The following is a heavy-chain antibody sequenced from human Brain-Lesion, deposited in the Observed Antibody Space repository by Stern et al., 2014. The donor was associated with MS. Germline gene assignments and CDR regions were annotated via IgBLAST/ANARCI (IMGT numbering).Heavy chain of an antibody. Sequence: VQLVESGGDLVQPGRSLRLSCAAFGFTFDDYAMHWVRQAPGKGLEWGAGISWNSGTSGYAVSGKVRVIPPRDNAYSSLYLQMNSLRPEDTALYYCARDITGSSAYFAYWGQGTLVTVSS. D-gene: IGHD1-14*01. V-gene: IGHV3-9*01. CDR2: ISWNSGTS. CDR3: ARDITGSSAYFAY. J-gene: IGHJ4*02. CDR1: GFTFDDYA.